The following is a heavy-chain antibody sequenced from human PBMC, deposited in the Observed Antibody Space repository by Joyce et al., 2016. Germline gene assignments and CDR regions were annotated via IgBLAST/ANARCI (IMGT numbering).Heavy chain of an antibody. CDR1: GGSVSNYN. D-gene: IGHD3-3*01. CDR3: ARDRVAIFAVAKKGHSYGMDV. CDR2: IYTSGST. J-gene: IGHJ6*02. Sequence: QVQLQESGPGLVKPSETLSLTCTVSGGSVSNYNWSWVRQPAGKGLEWIGRIYTSGSTNYNPSLKNRVTVSLDTSKNQFSLKLTSVTAADTAVYYCARDRVAIFAVAKKGHSYGMDVWGQGTTVTVSS. V-gene: IGHV4-4*07.